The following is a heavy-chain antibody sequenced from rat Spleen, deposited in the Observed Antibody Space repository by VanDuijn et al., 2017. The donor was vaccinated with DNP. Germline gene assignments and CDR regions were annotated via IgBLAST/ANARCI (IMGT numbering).Heavy chain of an antibody. D-gene: IGHD5-1*01. CDR3: ATGGSPYYFDY. CDR2: ISYDDTRT. CDR1: GFSFSDYA. V-gene: IGHV5S10*01. J-gene: IGHJ2*01. Sequence: EVQLVESGGGLVRPGRSLKLSCAASGFSFSDYAMVWVRQAPKRGLEWVATISYDDTRTYYRDSVKGRFTISRDNAKSTLYLQLDSLRSEDTATYYCATGGSPYYFDYWGQGVMVTVSS.